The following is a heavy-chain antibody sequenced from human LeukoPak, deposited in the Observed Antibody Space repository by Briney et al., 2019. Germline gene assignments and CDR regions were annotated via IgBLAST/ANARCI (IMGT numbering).Heavy chain of an antibody. J-gene: IGHJ4*02. Sequence: GGSLRLSCTVSGFTFSSYAIHWVRQAPGKGLEWVAVISYDGNNKYYADSVRGRFTISRDNSKDTLYLQMNNLRAEDTAVYYCARDFSPYTNGWYAGYWGQGTLVTVSS. CDR3: ARDFSPYTNGWYAGY. CDR1: GFTFSSYA. V-gene: IGHV3-30-3*01. D-gene: IGHD6-19*01. CDR2: ISYDGNNK.